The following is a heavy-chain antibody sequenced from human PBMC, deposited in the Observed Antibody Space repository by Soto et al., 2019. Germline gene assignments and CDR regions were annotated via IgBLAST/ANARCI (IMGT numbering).Heavy chain of an antibody. Sequence: SVKVSCKASGGTFNNYGINWVRQAPGQGLEWMGGVIPLFGAANYAQKFQGRVTITADASTSVVYMQLSSLRSEDTAVYYCAREQHDPYDASGYYFNWFDPWGQGTLVTVSS. V-gene: IGHV1-69*13. CDR2: VIPLFGAA. D-gene: IGHD3-22*01. J-gene: IGHJ5*02. CDR1: GGTFNNYG. CDR3: AREQHDPYDASGYYFNWFDP.